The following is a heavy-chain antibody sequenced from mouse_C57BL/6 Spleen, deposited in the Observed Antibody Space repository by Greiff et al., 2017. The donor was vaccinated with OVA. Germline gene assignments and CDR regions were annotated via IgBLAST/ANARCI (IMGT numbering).Heavy chain of an antibody. CDR3: ARRDSLFAY. CDR2: INPYNGGT. V-gene: IGHV1-19*01. D-gene: IGHD3-3*01. Sequence: EVQLQQSGPVLVKPGASVTMSCKASGYTFTDYYMNWVKQSHGKSLEWIGVINPYNGGTSYNQKFKGKATLTVDKSSSTAYMELNSLTSEDSAVYYCARRDSLFAYWGQGTLVTVSA. CDR1: GYTFTDYY. J-gene: IGHJ3*01.